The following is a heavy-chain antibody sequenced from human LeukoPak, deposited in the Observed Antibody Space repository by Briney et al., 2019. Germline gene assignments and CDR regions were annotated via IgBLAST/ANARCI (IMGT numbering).Heavy chain of an antibody. CDR2: SFYSGYT. V-gene: IGHV4-39*02. CDR1: GGSISSRSHY. J-gene: IGHJ4*02. Sequence: SETLSLTCTVSGGSISSRSHYWGWIRQPPGTGLEWIGTSFYSGYTYYNPSLRSRVTISVDTSKNHFSLKLSSVTAADTAVYYCARGLYRYGRSTFDYWGQGTLVTVSS. CDR3: ARGLYRYGRSTFDY. D-gene: IGHD2-2*02.